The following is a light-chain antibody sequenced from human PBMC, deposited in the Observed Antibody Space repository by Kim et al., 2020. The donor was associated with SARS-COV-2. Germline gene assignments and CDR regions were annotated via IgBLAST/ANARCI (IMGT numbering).Light chain of an antibody. CDR3: QQYNSYPWT. J-gene: IGKJ1*01. Sequence: ASVGNRVTITCRASQTISNWLAWYQQNPGKAPKLLIYKASTLETGVPSRFSGSGSGTDFSLTISSLQPDDFATYYCQQYNSYPWTFGQGTKVDIK. CDR2: KAS. CDR1: QTISNW. V-gene: IGKV1-5*03.